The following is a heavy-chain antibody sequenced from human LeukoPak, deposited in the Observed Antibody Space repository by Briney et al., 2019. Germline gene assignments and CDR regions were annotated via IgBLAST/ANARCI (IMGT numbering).Heavy chain of an antibody. V-gene: IGHV1-8*03. D-gene: IGHD5-12*01. Sequence: SVKVPCKASGYTFTSYDINWVRQATGQGLEWMGWMNPKSGITGYAQKFQGRVTITRNTSISTAYMELSSLRSEDTAVYYCARSGLGRWFDPWGQGTLVTVSS. CDR3: ARSGLGRWFDP. CDR1: GYTFTSYD. CDR2: MNPKSGIT. J-gene: IGHJ5*02.